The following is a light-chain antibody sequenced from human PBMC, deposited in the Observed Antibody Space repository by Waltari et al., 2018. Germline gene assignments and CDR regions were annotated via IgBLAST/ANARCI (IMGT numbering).Light chain of an antibody. CDR1: HPYVGAYGE. CDR3: SSCSYEPTTTVI. Sequence: QSALTQPASVSGSPGQSPPISCTGSHPYVGAYGEFSWYQHHPGNSPKLIIYEATDRPSGISNRFSPSKSDDTASLTISGLQPEDEATYYCSSCSYEPTTTVIFGGGTKVTVL. V-gene: IGLV2-14*01. J-gene: IGLJ2*01. CDR2: EAT.